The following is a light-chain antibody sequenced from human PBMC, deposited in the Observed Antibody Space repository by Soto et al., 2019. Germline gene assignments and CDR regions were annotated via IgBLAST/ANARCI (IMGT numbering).Light chain of an antibody. J-gene: IGLJ3*02. CDR3: QVWDSSSDSWV. V-gene: IGLV3-21*02. CDR2: GES. Sequence: SYELTQPPSVSVAPGQTARITCGGNNIGSKSVHWYQQKAGQVPVLVVYGESDRPSGIPERFSGSNSVNMATLTISRVEAGDEADYYCQVWDSSSDSWVFGGGTQLTVL. CDR1: NIGSKS.